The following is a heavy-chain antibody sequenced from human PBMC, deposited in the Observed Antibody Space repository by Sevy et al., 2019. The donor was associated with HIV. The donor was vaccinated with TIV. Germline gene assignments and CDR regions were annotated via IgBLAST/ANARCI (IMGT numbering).Heavy chain of an antibody. CDR1: GYTFTSYD. V-gene: IGHV1-8*01. D-gene: IGHD3-16*02. Sequence: ASVKVSCKASGYTFTSYDINWVRQATGQGLEWMGWMNPNSGNTGYAQKFQGRVTMTRNTSISTAYMELSSLRSEDTAVDYCAARGLTYDYVWGSYRSFDYWGQGTLVTVSS. J-gene: IGHJ4*02. CDR3: AARGLTYDYVWGSYRSFDY. CDR2: MNPNSGNT.